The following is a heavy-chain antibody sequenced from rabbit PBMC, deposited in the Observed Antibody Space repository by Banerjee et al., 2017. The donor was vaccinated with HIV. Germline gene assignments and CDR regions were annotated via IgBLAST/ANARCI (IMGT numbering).Heavy chain of an antibody. Sequence: QSLEESGGGLVKPGGTLTLTCKASGITISSSYWICWVPQAPGKGLEWIACIAAGSSGTTYYASWAKGRFTISKTSSTTVTLQVAGLTAADTATYFCVRDNLGSGYVFSLWGPGTLVTVS. V-gene: IGHV1S40*01. CDR2: IAAGSSGTT. D-gene: IGHD1-1*01. CDR3: VRDNLGSGYVFSL. J-gene: IGHJ4*01. CDR1: GITISSSYW.